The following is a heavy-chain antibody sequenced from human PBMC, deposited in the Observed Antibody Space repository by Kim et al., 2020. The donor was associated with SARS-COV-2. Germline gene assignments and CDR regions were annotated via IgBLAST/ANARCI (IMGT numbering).Heavy chain of an antibody. V-gene: IGHV1-69*13. CDR3: ARAYCGGDCYLGDNGY. Sequence: SVKVSCKASGGTFSSYAISWVRQAPGQGLEWMGGIIPIFGTANYAQKFQGRVTITADESTSTAYMELSSLRSEDTAVYYCARAYCGGDCYLGDNGYWGQGTLVTVSS. CDR2: IIPIFGTA. D-gene: IGHD2-21*01. J-gene: IGHJ4*02. CDR1: GGTFSSYA.